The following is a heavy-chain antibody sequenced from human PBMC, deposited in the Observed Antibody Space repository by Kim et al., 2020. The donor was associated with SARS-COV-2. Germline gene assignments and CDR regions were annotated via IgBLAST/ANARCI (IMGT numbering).Heavy chain of an antibody. J-gene: IGHJ4*02. Sequence: AQQFQGRVTMTRDTSISTAYMELSRLRSDDTAVYYCASVIEYSSSSLYDYWGQGTLVTVSS. CDR3: ASVIEYSSSSLYDY. V-gene: IGHV1-2*02. D-gene: IGHD6-6*01.